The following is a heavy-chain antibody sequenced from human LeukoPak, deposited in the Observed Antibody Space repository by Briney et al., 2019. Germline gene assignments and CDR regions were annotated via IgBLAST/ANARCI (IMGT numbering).Heavy chain of an antibody. Sequence: ASVKVSRKVFGYTLTELSMHWVRQAPGKGLEWMGGFDPEDGETIYAQKFQGRVTMTEDTSTNTAYMELSSLRSEDTAVYYCATDGVAVIWSRREIVAYALDIWGQGTMVTVSS. V-gene: IGHV1-24*01. J-gene: IGHJ3*02. CDR2: FDPEDGET. D-gene: IGHD3-3*01. CDR3: ATDGVAVIWSRREIVAYALDI. CDR1: GYTLTELS.